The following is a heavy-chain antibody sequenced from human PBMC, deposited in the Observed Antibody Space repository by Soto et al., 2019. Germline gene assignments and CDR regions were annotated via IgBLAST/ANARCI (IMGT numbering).Heavy chain of an antibody. J-gene: IGHJ4*02. Sequence: SETLSLTCTFSVVSISSGGYYWSWIRQHPGKGLEWIGYIYYSGSTYYNPSLKSRVTISVDTSKNQFSLKLSSVTAADTAVYYCPRDGSRTGFDYWGQGTLVNVS. CDR2: IYYSGST. V-gene: IGHV4-31*03. CDR1: VVSISSGGYY. D-gene: IGHD2-2*01. CDR3: PRDGSRTGFDY.